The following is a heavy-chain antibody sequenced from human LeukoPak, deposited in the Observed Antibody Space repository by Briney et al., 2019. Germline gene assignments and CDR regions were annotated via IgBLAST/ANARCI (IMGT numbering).Heavy chain of an antibody. D-gene: IGHD4-23*01. V-gene: IGHV3-48*03. J-gene: IGHJ4*02. CDR2: ISSSGSTI. CDR1: GFAFSSYE. Sequence: GGSLRLSCAASGFAFSSYEMNWVRQAPGKGLERVSYISSSGSTIYYADSVKGRFTISRDNAKNSLYLHMNSLRAEDTAVYYWRRFAYGGNSGSFDHWPQDTLVSVPT. CDR3: RRFAYGGNSGSFDH.